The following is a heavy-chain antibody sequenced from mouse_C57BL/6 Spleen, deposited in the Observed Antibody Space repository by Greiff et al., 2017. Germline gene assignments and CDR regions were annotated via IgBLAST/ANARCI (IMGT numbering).Heavy chain of an antibody. CDR3: ARSDYGSSREAWFAY. CDR1: GYTFTSYG. Sequence: QVQLKQSGAELARPGASVKLSCKASGYTFTSYGISWVKQRTGQGLEWIGEIYPRSGNTYYNEKFKGKATLTADKSSSTAYMELRSLTSEDSAVYFCARSDYGSSREAWFAYWGQGTLVTVSA. CDR2: IYPRSGNT. J-gene: IGHJ3*01. V-gene: IGHV1-81*01. D-gene: IGHD1-1*01.